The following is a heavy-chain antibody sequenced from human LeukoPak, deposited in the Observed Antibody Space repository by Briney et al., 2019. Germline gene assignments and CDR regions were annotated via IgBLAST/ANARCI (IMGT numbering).Heavy chain of an antibody. Sequence: GGSLRLSCAASGFTFSSYGMHWVRQAPGKGLEWVSYISSSGSTIYYADSVKGRFTISRDNAKNSLYLQMNSLRAEDTAVYYCARDIQGRYYDSSGYYDYWGQGTLVTVSS. V-gene: IGHV3-48*04. CDR1: GFTFSSYG. D-gene: IGHD3-22*01. CDR2: ISSSGSTI. J-gene: IGHJ4*02. CDR3: ARDIQGRYYDSSGYYDY.